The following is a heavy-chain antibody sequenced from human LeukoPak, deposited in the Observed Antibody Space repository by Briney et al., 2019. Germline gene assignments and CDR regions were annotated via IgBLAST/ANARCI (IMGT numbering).Heavy chain of an antibody. CDR3: ARVVAGPARSYYFDY. D-gene: IGHD6-19*01. V-gene: IGHV1-3*01. CDR1: GYTFTSYA. J-gene: IGHJ4*02. Sequence: ASVKVSCKASGYTFTSYAMHWVSQAPGQRLEWMGWINAGNGNTKYSQKFQGRVTITRDTTASTAYMELSSLRSEDTAVYYCARVVAGPARSYYFDYWGQGTLVTVSS. CDR2: INAGNGNT.